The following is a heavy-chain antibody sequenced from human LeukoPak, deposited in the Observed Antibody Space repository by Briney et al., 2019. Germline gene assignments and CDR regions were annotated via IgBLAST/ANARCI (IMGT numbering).Heavy chain of an antibody. V-gene: IGHV4-59*12. D-gene: IGHD3-22*01. CDR1: GGSISSYY. CDR2: IYYSGST. J-gene: IGHJ3*02. Sequence: SETLPLTCTVSGGSISSYYWSWIRRPPGKGLEWTGYIYYSGSTYYKPSLKSRVTISVDTSKNQFSLKLSSVTAADTAVYYCASPGYYDSSGWVAFDIWGQGTMVTVSS. CDR3: ASPGYYDSSGWVAFDI.